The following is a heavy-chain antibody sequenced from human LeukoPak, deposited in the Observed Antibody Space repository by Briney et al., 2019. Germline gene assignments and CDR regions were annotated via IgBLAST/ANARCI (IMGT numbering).Heavy chain of an antibody. D-gene: IGHD3-10*01. CDR2: INPNSGGT. V-gene: IGHV1-2*02. CDR3: ARRYFVSGSYYTDY. Sequence: ASVKVSCKAAGYTFTGHYMHWARQAPGQGLEWMGWINPNSGGTNYAQKFQGRVTMTRDTSITTAYMELSRLRSDDTAVYYCARRYFVSGSYYTDYWGQGTLVTVSS. CDR1: GYTFTGHY. J-gene: IGHJ4*02.